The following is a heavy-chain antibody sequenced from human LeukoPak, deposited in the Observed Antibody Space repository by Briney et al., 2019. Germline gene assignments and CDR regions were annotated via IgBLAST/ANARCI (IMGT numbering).Heavy chain of an antibody. D-gene: IGHD5-24*01. V-gene: IGHV4-59*12. CDR1: GGSISSYY. J-gene: IGHJ4*02. CDR3: ARVWLTFDY. Sequence: SETLSLTCTVSGGSISSYYWSWIRQPPGKGLEWIGYIYYSGSTNYNPSLKSRVTISVDKSKNQFSLKLSSVTAADTAVYYCARVWLTFDYWGQGTLVTVSS. CDR2: IYYSGST.